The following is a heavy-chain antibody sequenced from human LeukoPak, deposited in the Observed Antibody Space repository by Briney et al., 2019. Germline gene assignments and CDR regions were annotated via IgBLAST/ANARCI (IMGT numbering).Heavy chain of an antibody. V-gene: IGHV1-69*05. CDR1: GGTFSSYA. CDR2: IIPIFGTA. Sequence: SVKVSCKASGGTFSSYAISWVRQAPGQGLEWMGRIIPIFGTANYAQKFQGRVTITTDKSTSTAYMELSSLRSEDTAVYYCARERANLQNWFDPWGQGTLVTVSS. J-gene: IGHJ5*02. CDR3: ARERANLQNWFDP.